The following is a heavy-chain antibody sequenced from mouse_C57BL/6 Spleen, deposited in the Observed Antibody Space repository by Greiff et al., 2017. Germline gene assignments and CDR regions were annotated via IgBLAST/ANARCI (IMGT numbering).Heavy chain of an antibody. CDR1: GYTFTDYY. J-gene: IGHJ2*01. CDR2: IYPGSGNP. V-gene: IGHV1-84*01. D-gene: IGHD2-2*01. Sequence: VQLQQSGPELVKPGASVKISCKASGYTFTDYYLNWVKQRPGQGLEWIGWIYPGSGNPKYNEKFKGKATLTVDTSSRPAYMQLSGLTSEDSAVYFWARGDYGYGGYYFGYWGQGATLTVSS. CDR3: ARGDYGYGGYYFGY.